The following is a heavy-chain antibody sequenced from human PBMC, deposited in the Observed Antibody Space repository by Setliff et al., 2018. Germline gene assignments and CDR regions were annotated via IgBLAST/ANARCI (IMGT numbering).Heavy chain of an antibody. CDR1: GGSISSHY. Sequence: SEPLSLTCTVSGGSISSHYWSWIRPPPGKGLEWIGYISYPGRTNFTPSFKSRVTMSVDTSKSQFSLKLSSVTAADTAVYYCAAVVATSLNYVDNWGQGTLVTVSS. J-gene: IGHJ4*02. D-gene: IGHD5-12*01. CDR3: AAVVATSLNYVDN. V-gene: IGHV4-59*11. CDR2: ISYPGRT.